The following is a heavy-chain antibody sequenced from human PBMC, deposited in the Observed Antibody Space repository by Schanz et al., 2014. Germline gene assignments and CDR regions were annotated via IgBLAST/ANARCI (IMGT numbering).Heavy chain of an antibody. D-gene: IGHD3-10*01. Sequence: QVQLVQSGGEVKKPGASVKVSCKASGYTFNNHGISWVRQAPGQGLEWMGWISVYHGHTNYAEKVHGRVTMTTDTSTSTAYMELRSLISDDTAVYYCVRDAGRAFGDYHGMDVWGQGTSVTVSS. J-gene: IGHJ6*02. CDR3: VRDAGRAFGDYHGMDV. CDR1: GYTFNNHG. V-gene: IGHV1-18*01. CDR2: ISVYHGHT.